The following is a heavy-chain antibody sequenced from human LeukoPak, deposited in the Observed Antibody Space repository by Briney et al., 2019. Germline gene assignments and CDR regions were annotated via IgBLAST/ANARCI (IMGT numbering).Heavy chain of an antibody. D-gene: IGHD6-19*01. J-gene: IGHJ5*02. CDR1: GYTFTSYD. CDR2: MNPNSGNT. CDR3: ARSVYTIIAVAEGATNWFDP. Sequence: ASVKVSCKASGYTFTSYDMNWVRQATGQGLEWMGWMNPNSGNTGYAQKFQGRVTMTRDTSTSTVYMEVSSLRSEDTAVYYCARSVYTIIAVAEGATNWFDPWGQGTLVTVSS. V-gene: IGHV1-8*01.